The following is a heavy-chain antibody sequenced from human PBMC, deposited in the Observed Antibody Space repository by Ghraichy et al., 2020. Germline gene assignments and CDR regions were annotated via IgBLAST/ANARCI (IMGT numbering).Heavy chain of an antibody. V-gene: IGHV4-31*03. CDR1: GGSISSGGYC. Sequence: SETLSLTCTVSGGSISSGGYCLTWIRQHPGRGLEWIGNIYNSGTTYYNPSLKSRVTISMDTSKTQFSLELTSVTAADTAVYYCARDLRLFGESGSYYQYGMDVWGQGTTVTVSS. D-gene: IGHD3-10*02. CDR2: IYNSGTT. CDR3: ARDLRLFGESGSYYQYGMDV. J-gene: IGHJ6*02.